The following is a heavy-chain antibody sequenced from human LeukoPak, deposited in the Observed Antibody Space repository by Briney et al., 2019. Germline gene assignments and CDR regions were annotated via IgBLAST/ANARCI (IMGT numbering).Heavy chain of an antibody. CDR1: GGTFSSYA. D-gene: IGHD3-22*01. CDR3: ARLRSSGYYYYFDY. V-gene: IGHV1-69*13. CDR2: IIPIFGTA. Sequence: SVKVSCTSSGGTFSSYAISWLRQAPGQGLEWMGGIIPIFGTANYAQKFQGRVTITADESTSTAYMELSSLSSEDTAVYYCARLRSSGYYYYFDYWGQGTLVTVS. J-gene: IGHJ4*02.